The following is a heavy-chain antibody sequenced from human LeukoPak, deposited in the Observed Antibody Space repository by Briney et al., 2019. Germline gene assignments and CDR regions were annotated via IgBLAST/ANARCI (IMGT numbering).Heavy chain of an antibody. CDR1: GGSFSGYY. Sequence: PSETLSLTCAVYGGSFSGYYWSWIRQPPGEGLEWIGEINHSGSTNYNPSLKSRVTISVDTSKNQFSLKLSSVTAADTAVYYCASMNVHAYCGGDCYNSFDYWGQGTLVTVSS. CDR2: INHSGST. CDR3: ASMNVHAYCGGDCYNSFDY. J-gene: IGHJ4*02. D-gene: IGHD2-21*02. V-gene: IGHV4-34*01.